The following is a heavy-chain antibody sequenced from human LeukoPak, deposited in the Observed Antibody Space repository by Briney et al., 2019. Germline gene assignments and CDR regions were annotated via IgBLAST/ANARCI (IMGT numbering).Heavy chain of an antibody. V-gene: IGHV3-11*01. J-gene: IGHJ6*02. CDR2: ISSSGSTI. CDR3: AGGLTQTIVVVPAAMTHPPRYYYYGMDV. Sequence: PGGSLRLSCAASGFTFSDYYMSWIRQAPGKGLEWVSYISSSGSTIYYADSVKGRFTISRDNAKNSLYLQMNSLRAEDTAVYYCAGGLTQTIVVVPAAMTHPPRYYYYGMDVWGQGTTVTVSS. D-gene: IGHD2-2*01. CDR1: GFTFSDYY.